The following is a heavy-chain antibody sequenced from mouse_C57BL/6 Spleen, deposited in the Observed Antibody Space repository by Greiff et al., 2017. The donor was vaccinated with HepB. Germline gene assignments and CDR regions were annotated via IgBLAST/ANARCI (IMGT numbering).Heavy chain of an antibody. CDR1: GYTFTSYW. D-gene: IGHD2-3*01. J-gene: IGHJ2*01. CDR3: ARRYDGYYNYFYY. Sequence: QVQLQQPGAELVKPGASVKLSCKASGYTFTSYWMHWVKQRPGQGLEWIGMIHPNSGSTNYNEKFKSKATLTVDKSSSTAYMQLSSLTSEDSAVYYCARRYDGYYNYFYYWGQGTTLTVSS. CDR2: IHPNSGST. V-gene: IGHV1-64*01.